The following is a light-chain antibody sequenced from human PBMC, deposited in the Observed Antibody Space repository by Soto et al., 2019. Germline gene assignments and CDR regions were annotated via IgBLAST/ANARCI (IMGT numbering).Light chain of an antibody. CDR3: SSYTSSSTSVV. Sequence: QSALTQPRSVSGSPGQSVTLSCTGTSSDVGSYNYVSWYQHHPGKAPKLMIYDVTKRPSGVSDRFSGSKSGNTASLTISGLQAEDEADYYCSSYTSSSTSVVFGGGTKVTVL. J-gene: IGLJ2*01. CDR2: DVT. V-gene: IGLV2-11*01. CDR1: SSDVGSYNY.